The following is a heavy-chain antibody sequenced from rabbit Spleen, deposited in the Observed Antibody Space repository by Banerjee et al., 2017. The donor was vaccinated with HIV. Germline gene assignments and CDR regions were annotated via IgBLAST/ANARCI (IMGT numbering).Heavy chain of an antibody. CDR1: GFSFSSSDY. CDR3: ARDTSSSFSSYGMDL. CDR2: INTATGKD. J-gene: IGHJ6*01. D-gene: IGHD1-1*01. Sequence: QSLEESGGDLVKPEGSLTLTCTASGFSFSSSDYMCWVRQAPGKGLEWIGCINTATGKDVYASWAKGRFTFSKTSSTTVTLQVTRLTAADTATYFCARDTSSSFSSYGMDLWGPGTLVTVS. V-gene: IGHV1S40*01.